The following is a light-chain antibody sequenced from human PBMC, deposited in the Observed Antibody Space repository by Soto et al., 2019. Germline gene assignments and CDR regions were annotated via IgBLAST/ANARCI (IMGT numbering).Light chain of an antibody. Sequence: QAVLTQPPSASGTPGQRVTISCSGGSSNIGSNTVNWYQQLPGTAPKLLIYSNNQRPSGVPDRFSGSKSGTSASLAISGLQSEDEADDYCAAWDDSLNGYVFGTGTKLTVL. J-gene: IGLJ1*01. CDR1: SSNIGSNT. CDR2: SNN. V-gene: IGLV1-44*01. CDR3: AAWDDSLNGYV.